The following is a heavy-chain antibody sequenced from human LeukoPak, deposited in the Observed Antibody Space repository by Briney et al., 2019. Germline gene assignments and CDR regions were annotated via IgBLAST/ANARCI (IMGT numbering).Heavy chain of an antibody. D-gene: IGHD2-21*02. CDR1: GYSISSGYY. CDR2: IYHGGST. V-gene: IGHV4-38-2*02. CDR3: ARDLASCAGDCYSDGFDS. Sequence: SETLSLTCTVSGYSISSGYYWGWIRQSPGKGLEWIGSIYHGGSTYYNPSLRSRVIVSVDTSKNHFSLKMSSVTAADTAVYYCARDLASCAGDCYSDGFDSWGQGTRVTVSS. J-gene: IGHJ4*02.